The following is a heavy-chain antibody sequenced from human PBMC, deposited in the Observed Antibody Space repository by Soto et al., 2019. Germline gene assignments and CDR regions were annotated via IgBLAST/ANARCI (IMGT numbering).Heavy chain of an antibody. Sequence: EVQLVETGGGLIQPGGSLRLSCAASGFTVSSNYMSWVRQAPGKGLEWVSVIYSGGSTYYADSVKGRFTISRDNSKNTLYLQMNSLRAEDTAVYYCASDRIAAAAYDAFDIWGQGTMVTVSS. CDR2: IYSGGST. D-gene: IGHD6-13*01. J-gene: IGHJ3*02. V-gene: IGHV3-53*02. CDR1: GFTVSSNY. CDR3: ASDRIAAAAYDAFDI.